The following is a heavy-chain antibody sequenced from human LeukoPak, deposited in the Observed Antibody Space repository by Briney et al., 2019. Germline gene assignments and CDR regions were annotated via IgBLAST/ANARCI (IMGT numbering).Heavy chain of an antibody. J-gene: IGHJ4*02. CDR3: ARVSVGYYYGSGTRYTDY. CDR1: GYTFTGYY. Sequence: ASVKVSCKASGYTFTGYYMHWVRQAPRLGLEWMGRINPNSGGTNYAQKFQGRVTMTRDTSISTAYMELSRLRSDDTAVYYCARVSVGYYYGSGTRYTDYWGQGTLVTVSS. D-gene: IGHD3-10*01. CDR2: INPNSGGT. V-gene: IGHV1-2*06.